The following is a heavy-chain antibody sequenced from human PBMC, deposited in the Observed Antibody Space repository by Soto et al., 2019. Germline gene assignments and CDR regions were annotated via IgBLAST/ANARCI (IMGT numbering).Heavy chain of an antibody. J-gene: IGHJ6*02. CDR2: INAGNGNT. V-gene: IGHV1-3*01. Sequence: ASVKVSCKTSGYTFTSYAMHWVRQAPGQRLEWMGWINAGNGNTKYSQKFQGRVTITRDTSASTAYMELSSLRSEDTAVYYCARVEELEPYYGMDVWGRGTTVTVSS. CDR1: GYTFTSYA. CDR3: ARVEELEPYYGMDV. D-gene: IGHD6-13*01.